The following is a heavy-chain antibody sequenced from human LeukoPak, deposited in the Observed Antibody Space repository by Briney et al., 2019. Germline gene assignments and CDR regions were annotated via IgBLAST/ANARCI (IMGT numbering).Heavy chain of an antibody. CDR1: GGSISSSNYY. D-gene: IGHD2-2*01. Sequence: PSETLSLTCTVSGGSISSSNYYWGWIRQPPGKGLEWIASIHYSETTYYNPSLKSRVTISVDTSKNHFSLKLSSVTAADTAVYYCARGPTYQPIDSWGQGTLVTVSS. CDR2: IHYSETT. V-gene: IGHV4-39*02. J-gene: IGHJ4*02. CDR3: ARGPTYQPIDS.